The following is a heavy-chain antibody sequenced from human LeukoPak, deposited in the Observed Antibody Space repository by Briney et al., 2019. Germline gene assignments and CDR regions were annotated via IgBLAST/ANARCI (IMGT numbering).Heavy chain of an antibody. CDR2: IYSDGNT. CDR3: AKDKASYKPYYFDY. D-gene: IGHD1-26*01. J-gene: IGHJ4*02. CDR1: GFTVSNNR. V-gene: IGHV3-53*05. Sequence: GGSLRLSCAASGFTVSNNRLSWVRQAPGMGLEWVSTIYSDGNTYYPDSVKGRFTISRDNAKNSLYLQMNSLRAEDTALYYCAKDKASYKPYYFDYWGQGTLVTVSS.